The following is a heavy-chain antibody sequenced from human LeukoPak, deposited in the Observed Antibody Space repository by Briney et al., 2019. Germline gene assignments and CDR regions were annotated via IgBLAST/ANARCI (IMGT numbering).Heavy chain of an antibody. CDR3: ARDPNYDCWRGYYFDY. CDR2: IIPIFGTA. CDR1: GGTFSSYA. Sequence: SVKVSCKASGGTFSSYAISWVRQAPGQGLEWMGRIIPIFGTANYAQKFQGRVTITTDESTSTAYMELSSLRSEDTAVYSCARDPNYDCWRGYYFDYWGQGTLVTVSS. V-gene: IGHV1-69*05. J-gene: IGHJ4*02. D-gene: IGHD3-3*01.